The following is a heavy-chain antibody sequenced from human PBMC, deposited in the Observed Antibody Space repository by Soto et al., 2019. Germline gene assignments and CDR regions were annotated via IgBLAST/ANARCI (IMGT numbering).Heavy chain of an antibody. Sequence: PRESLKISCKGSGYSFTSYWIGWVRQMPGKGLEWMGIIYPGDSDTRYSPSFQGQVTISADKSISTAYLQWSSLKASDTAMYYCARFGVAVAGSNLPFDYWGQGTLVTVS. D-gene: IGHD6-19*01. J-gene: IGHJ4*02. CDR1: GYSFTSYW. CDR2: IYPGDSDT. V-gene: IGHV5-51*01. CDR3: ARFGVAVAGSNLPFDY.